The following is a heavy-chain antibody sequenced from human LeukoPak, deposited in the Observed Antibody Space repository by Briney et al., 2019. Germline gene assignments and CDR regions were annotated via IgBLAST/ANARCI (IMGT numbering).Heavy chain of an antibody. V-gene: IGHV3-20*01. CDR1: GFTFDDYA. Sequence: GRSLRLSCAAFGFTFDDYAMTWVRQAPGKGPEWVSAINWNGGSTHYADSVKGRFTISRDNAKKSLYLQMNNLRAEDTAFYHCARVWKTVTIFGVVGGFDPWGQGTLVTVSS. CDR2: INWNGGST. D-gene: IGHD3-3*01. CDR3: ARVWKTVTIFGVVGGFDP. J-gene: IGHJ5*02.